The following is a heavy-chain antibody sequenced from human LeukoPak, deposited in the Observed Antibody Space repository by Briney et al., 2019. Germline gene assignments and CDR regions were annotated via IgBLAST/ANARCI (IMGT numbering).Heavy chain of an antibody. J-gene: IGHJ3*02. CDR1: GYTFTGYY. D-gene: IGHD5-24*01. CDR2: INPNSGGT. Sequence: ASVKVSCKAPGYTFTGYYMHWVRQAPGQGLEWMGWINPNSGGTNYAQKFQGRVTMTRDTSISTAYMELSRLRSDDTAVYYCARRRPRGDGSDAFDIWGQGTMVAVSS. V-gene: IGHV1-2*02. CDR3: ARRRPRGDGSDAFDI.